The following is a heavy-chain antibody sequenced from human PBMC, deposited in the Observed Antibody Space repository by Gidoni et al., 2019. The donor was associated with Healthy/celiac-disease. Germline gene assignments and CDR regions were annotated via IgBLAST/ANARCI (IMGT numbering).Heavy chain of an antibody. D-gene: IGHD4-17*01. V-gene: IGHV1-18*01. J-gene: IGHJ3*02. CDR3: AREDGENDYGDYSLFRAFDI. Sequence: GQGLEWMGWISAYNGNTNYAQKLQGRVTMTTDTSTSTAYMELRSLRSDDTAVYYCAREDGENDYGDYSLFRAFDIWGQGTMVTVSS. CDR2: ISAYNGNT.